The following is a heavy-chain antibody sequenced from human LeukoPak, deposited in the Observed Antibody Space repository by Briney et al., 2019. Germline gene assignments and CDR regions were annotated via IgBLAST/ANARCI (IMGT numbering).Heavy chain of an antibody. J-gene: IGHJ3*02. Sequence: GGSLRLSCAASGFTFDDYAMHWVRQAPGKGLEWVSGISWNSGSIGYADSVKGRFTISRDNAKNSLYLQMNSLRAEDMALYYCAKAPYSSSSSGAFDIWGQGTMVTVSS. CDR1: GFTFDDYA. D-gene: IGHD6-6*01. CDR2: ISWNSGSI. V-gene: IGHV3-9*03. CDR3: AKAPYSSSSSGAFDI.